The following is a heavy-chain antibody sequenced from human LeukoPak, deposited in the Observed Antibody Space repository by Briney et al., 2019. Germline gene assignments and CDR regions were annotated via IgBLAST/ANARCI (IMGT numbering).Heavy chain of an antibody. CDR3: ARMFAGGWLFDY. V-gene: IGHV1-2*02. J-gene: IGHJ4*02. CDR2: ITPNSGGT. CDR1: GYTITGAY. D-gene: IGHD6-19*01. Sequence: GSVKVSCKASGYTITGAYMHGLRHAPGQGLEWMGWITPNSGGTNAAQMLQRGVTTTEDTSISTAYMELSRLRSDATAVYYCARMFAGGWLFDYWGQGTLVTVSS.